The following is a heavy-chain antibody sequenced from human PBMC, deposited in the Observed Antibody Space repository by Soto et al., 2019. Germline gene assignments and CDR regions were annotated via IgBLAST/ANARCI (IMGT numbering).Heavy chain of an antibody. CDR1: GFTFSSYA. V-gene: IGHV3-30-3*01. J-gene: IGHJ5*02. D-gene: IGHD5-12*01. Sequence: QVQLVESGGGVVQPGRSLRLSCAASGFTFSSYAMHWVRQAPGKGLEWVAVISYDGSNKYYADSVTGRFTISRDNSKNALYLPMNGLRAEDTAVYYCAREKKERWLHRNWFDPWGQGTLVTVSS. CDR3: AREKKERWLHRNWFDP. CDR2: ISYDGSNK.